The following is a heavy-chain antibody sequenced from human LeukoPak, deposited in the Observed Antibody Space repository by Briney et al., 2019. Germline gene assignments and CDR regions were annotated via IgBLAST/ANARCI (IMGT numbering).Heavy chain of an antibody. CDR3: TRDRGGRWFGELLGFDN. CDR1: GCSFTDYI. J-gene: IGHJ4*02. D-gene: IGHD3-10*01. CDR2: IRSSHHGATR. Sequence: GGSLRLSCQASGCSFTDYIMSWVRQPPGKGLEWIAFIRSSHHGATREYAASVKGRFIISRDDSKNIAYLQMDSLKTEDTGVYFCTRDRGGRWFGELLGFDNWGQGTLLTASS. V-gene: IGHV3-49*04.